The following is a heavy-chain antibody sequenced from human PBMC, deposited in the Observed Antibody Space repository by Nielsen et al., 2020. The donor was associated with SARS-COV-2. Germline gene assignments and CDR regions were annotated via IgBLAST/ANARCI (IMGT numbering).Heavy chain of an antibody. J-gene: IGHJ4*02. V-gene: IGHV3-66*01. Sequence: GESLKISCAASGFTVSSNYMSWVRRAPGKGLEWVSVIYGDNSIYYADSVKGRFTISRDNSKNTLYLQMNSLRAEDTAVYYCAGGPYSGSYGVFDYWGQGTLVTVSS. CDR1: GFTVSSNY. D-gene: IGHD1-26*01. CDR2: IYGDNSI. CDR3: AGGPYSGSYGVFDY.